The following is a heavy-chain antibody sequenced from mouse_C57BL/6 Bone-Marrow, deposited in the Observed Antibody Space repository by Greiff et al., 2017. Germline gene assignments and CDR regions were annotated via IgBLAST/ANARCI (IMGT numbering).Heavy chain of an antibody. Sequence: VKLEESGPGLVQPSQSLSITCTVSGFSLTSYGVHWVRQSPGKGLEWLGVIWSGGSTDYNAAFISRRSISKDNSKSQVYFKMNSLQADETAIYYCARTAYWGQGTLVTVSA. CDR3: ARTAY. V-gene: IGHV2-2*01. CDR2: IWSGGST. CDR1: GFSLTSYG. J-gene: IGHJ3*01.